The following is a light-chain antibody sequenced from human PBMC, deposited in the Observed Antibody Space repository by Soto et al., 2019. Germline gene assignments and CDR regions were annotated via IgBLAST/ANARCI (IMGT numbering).Light chain of an antibody. CDR2: TAS. V-gene: IGKV1-39*01. J-gene: IGKJ5*01. Sequence: DIQMTQSPSSLSASVGDRVTITCRASQSISNFLNWYQQTPGKAPKLLISTASTLQTGVPSWFDGSGSGTDFTLTSNNLQHEDFATYYCQQSYSTSITFGQGTRLEIK. CDR1: QSISNF. CDR3: QQSYSTSIT.